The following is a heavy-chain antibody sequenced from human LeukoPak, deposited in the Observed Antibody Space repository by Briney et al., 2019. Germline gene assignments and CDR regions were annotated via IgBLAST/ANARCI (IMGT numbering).Heavy chain of an antibody. D-gene: IGHD1-26*01. V-gene: IGHV1-69*01. CDR1: GGTFSSYA. CDR2: IIPIFGTA. J-gene: IGHJ3*02. CDR3: SRVMEYSGSYSPDAFDI. Sequence: SVKVSCKASGGTFSSYAISWVRQAPGQGLEWMGGIIPIFGTANYAQKFQGRVTITADESTSTAYMELSSLRSEDTAVYYCSRVMEYSGSYSPDAFDIWGQGTMVTVSS.